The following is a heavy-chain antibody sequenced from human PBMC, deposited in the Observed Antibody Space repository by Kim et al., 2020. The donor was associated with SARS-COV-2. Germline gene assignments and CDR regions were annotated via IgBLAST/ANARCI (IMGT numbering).Heavy chain of an antibody. Sequence: GGSLRLSCAASGFTFSSYAMSWVRQAPGKGLEWVSAISGSGGSTYYADSVKGRFTISRDNSKNTLYLQMNSLRAEDTAVYYCAKRGVDDYGDPYGMDVWGQGTTVTVSS. J-gene: IGHJ6*02. CDR1: GFTFSSYA. D-gene: IGHD4-17*01. V-gene: IGHV3-23*01. CDR3: AKRGVDDYGDPYGMDV. CDR2: ISGSGGST.